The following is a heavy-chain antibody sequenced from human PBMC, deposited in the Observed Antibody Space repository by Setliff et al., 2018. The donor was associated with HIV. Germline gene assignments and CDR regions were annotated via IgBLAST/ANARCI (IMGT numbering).Heavy chain of an antibody. CDR3: ARGDSRYFDY. J-gene: IGHJ4*02. CDR1: GASISGSAYY. D-gene: IGHD2-21*02. V-gene: IGHV4-39*07. CDR2: ISYIGST. Sequence: SETLSLTCPVSGASISGSAYYWGWIRQPPGKGLEWIASISYIGSTYYNPSLKSRFTISVDTSKNQFSLKLSSVTAADTAVYYCARGDSRYFDYWGQGTLVTVS.